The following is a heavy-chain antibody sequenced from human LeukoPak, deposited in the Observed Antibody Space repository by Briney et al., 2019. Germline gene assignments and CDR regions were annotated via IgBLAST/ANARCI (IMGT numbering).Heavy chain of an antibody. CDR1: GVSVNTFF. CDR2: MYYSGSS. D-gene: IGHD1-26*01. Sequence: SEALSLTCTVSGVSVNTFFWSWIRQPPGKGLEWIGYMYYSGSSNYNPSLKSRVTISVDTSKNQFSLKLSSVTAADTAVYYCARDRGAGGWVDPWGQGTLVTVSS. CDR3: ARDRGAGGWVDP. J-gene: IGHJ5*02. V-gene: IGHV4-59*02.